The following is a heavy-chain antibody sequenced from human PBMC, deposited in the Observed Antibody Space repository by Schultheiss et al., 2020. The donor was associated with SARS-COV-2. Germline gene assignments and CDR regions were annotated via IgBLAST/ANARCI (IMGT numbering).Heavy chain of an antibody. CDR1: GYTFTSYG. CDR2: IIPIFGTA. V-gene: IGHV1-69*06. CDR3: ARVETVATFFDY. Sequence: SVKVSCKASGYTFTSYGISWVRQAPGQGLEWMGGIIPIFGTANYAQKFQGRVTITADKSTGTAYMEVSSLRSEDTAVYYCARVETVATFFDYWGQGTPVTVSS. J-gene: IGHJ4*02. D-gene: IGHD4-23*01.